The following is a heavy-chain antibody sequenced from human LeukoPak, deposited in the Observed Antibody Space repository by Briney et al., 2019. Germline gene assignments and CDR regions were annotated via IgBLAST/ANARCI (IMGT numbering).Heavy chain of an antibody. Sequence: GGSLRLSCAASGFTFSSYGMHWVRQAPGKGLEWVAVISYDGSNKYYADSVKGRFTISRDNSMNTLYLQMNSLRDEDTAVYYCAQAWRWLQLNYWGQGTLVTLFS. J-gene: IGHJ4*02. CDR2: ISYDGSNK. CDR3: AQAWRWLQLNY. CDR1: GFTFSSYG. V-gene: IGHV3-30*18. D-gene: IGHD5-24*01.